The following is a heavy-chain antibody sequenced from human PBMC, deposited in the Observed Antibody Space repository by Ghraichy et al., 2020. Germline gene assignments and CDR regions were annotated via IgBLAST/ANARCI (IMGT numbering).Heavy chain of an antibody. Sequence: ASVKVSCKVSGYTLTELSMHWVRQAPGKGLEWMGGFDPEDGETIYAQKFQGRVTMTEDTSTDTAYMELSSLRSEDTAVYYCATAMIRDSYGLFYFDYWGQGTLVTVSS. V-gene: IGHV1-24*01. D-gene: IGHD5-18*01. CDR1: GYTLTELS. CDR2: FDPEDGET. CDR3: ATAMIRDSYGLFYFDY. J-gene: IGHJ4*02.